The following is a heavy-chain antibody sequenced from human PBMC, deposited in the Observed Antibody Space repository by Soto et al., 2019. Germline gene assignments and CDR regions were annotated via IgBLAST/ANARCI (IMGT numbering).Heavy chain of an antibody. J-gene: IGHJ4*02. D-gene: IGHD3-3*01. Sequence: GGSLRLSCAASGFSFGSYALSWARQAPEKALEWVSTISGRDGKTFYADSVNGRFSISRDTSQSTLYLQMNSLRADDTAMYYCARWSYFDYWGQGTRVTVSS. CDR3: ARWSYFDY. V-gene: IGHV3-23*01. CDR1: GFSFGSYA. CDR2: ISGRDGKT.